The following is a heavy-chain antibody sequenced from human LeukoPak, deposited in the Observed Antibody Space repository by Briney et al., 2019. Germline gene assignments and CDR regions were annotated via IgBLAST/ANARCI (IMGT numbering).Heavy chain of an antibody. D-gene: IGHD1-26*01. V-gene: IGHV1-24*01. CDR1: GYTLTELS. Sequence: ASVKVSCKVSGYTLTELSMHWVRQAPGKGLEWMGGFDPEDGETIYAQKFQGRVTMTEDTSTDTAYMELSSLRSEDTAVYYCASNSLIVGATQFDYWGQGTLVTVS. CDR2: FDPEDGET. CDR3: ASNSLIVGATQFDY. J-gene: IGHJ4*02.